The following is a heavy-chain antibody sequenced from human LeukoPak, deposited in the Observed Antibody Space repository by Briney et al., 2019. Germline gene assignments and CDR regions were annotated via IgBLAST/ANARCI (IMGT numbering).Heavy chain of an antibody. CDR3: ARDLLATNYDILTGYSGGGFDY. Sequence: GGSLRLSCAASGFTFSNYWMNWVRQAPGKGLEWVARIKEDGREKYYVDSVKGRFTISRDNAKNSLLLQMNGLRAEDTAVYYCARDLLATNYDILTGYSGGGFDYWGQGTLVTVSS. CDR2: IKEDGREK. J-gene: IGHJ4*02. V-gene: IGHV3-7*01. D-gene: IGHD3-9*01. CDR1: GFTFSNYW.